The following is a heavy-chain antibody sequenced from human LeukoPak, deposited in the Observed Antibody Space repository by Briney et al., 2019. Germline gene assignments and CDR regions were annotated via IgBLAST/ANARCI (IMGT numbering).Heavy chain of an antibody. CDR2: ITSSSSYI. J-gene: IGHJ4*02. D-gene: IGHD6-19*01. V-gene: IGHV3-21*01. CDR1: GFTFSSYS. CDR3: ARDGSPTSNGWYGPEDY. Sequence: PGGSLRLSCAASGFTFSSYSMNWVRQAPGKGLEWVSSITSSSSYIYYADSVKGRFTISRDNVKNSLYLQMNSLRAEDTAVYYCARDGSPTSNGWYGPEDYWGQGTLVTVSS.